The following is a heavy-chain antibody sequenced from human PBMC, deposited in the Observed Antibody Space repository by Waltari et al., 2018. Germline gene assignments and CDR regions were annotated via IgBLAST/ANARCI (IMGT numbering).Heavy chain of an antibody. D-gene: IGHD7-27*01. Sequence: EVQLVESGGGLVQPGGSLRLSCAASGFTFSSYWMRWVCQAPGKGLEWVANIKQDGSEKYYVDSVKGRFTISRDNAKNSLYLQMNSLRAEDTAVYYCARVGETGDLAFDIWGQGTMVTVSS. CDR3: ARVGETGDLAFDI. CDR1: GFTFSSYW. CDR2: IKQDGSEK. V-gene: IGHV3-7*01. J-gene: IGHJ3*02.